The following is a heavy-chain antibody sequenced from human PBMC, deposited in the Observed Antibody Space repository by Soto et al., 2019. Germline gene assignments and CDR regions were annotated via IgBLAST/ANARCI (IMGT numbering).Heavy chain of an antibody. Sequence: QVQLQESGPGLVKPSQTLSLTCTVSGGSISSDDYYWNWIRQPPGKGLEWIGYIHDSGSTYYNPSPKRRITISIDTPKNQCPLKLSSVTAADTAVYYCARSRYDYYDSRRGREYWGQGTLVTVSS. CDR3: ARSRYDYYDSRRGREY. CDR1: GGSISSDDYY. CDR2: IHDSGST. J-gene: IGHJ4*02. D-gene: IGHD3-22*01. V-gene: IGHV4-30-4*01.